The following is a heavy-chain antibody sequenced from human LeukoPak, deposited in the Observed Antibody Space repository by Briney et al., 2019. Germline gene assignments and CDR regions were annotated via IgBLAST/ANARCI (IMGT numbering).Heavy chain of an antibody. Sequence: SETLSLTCAVYGGSFSGYYWSWIRQPPGKGLEWIGEINHSGSTNYNPSLKSRVTISVDTSKNQFSLKLSSVTAADTAVYYCARAAPSSGWYPGAIDYWGQGTLVTVSS. V-gene: IGHV4-34*01. CDR1: GGSFSGYY. J-gene: IGHJ4*02. D-gene: IGHD6-19*01. CDR3: ARAAPSSGWYPGAIDY. CDR2: INHSGST.